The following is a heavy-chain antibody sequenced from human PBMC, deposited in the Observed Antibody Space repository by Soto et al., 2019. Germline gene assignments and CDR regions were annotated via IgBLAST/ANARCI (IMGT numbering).Heavy chain of an antibody. CDR2: ISGSGGTT. J-gene: IGHJ3*02. D-gene: IGHD6-19*01. Sequence: GVFLRLSCAASEFTFSSYAMIWVRQDTGKGLEWVSAISGSGGTTYYADSVKGRFTFSRDNSKNTLYLQMNSLRAEDTAVYYCAKTANGWFSAFAIWGQGTMVTVSS. CDR1: EFTFSSYA. V-gene: IGHV3-23*01. CDR3: AKTANGWFSAFAI.